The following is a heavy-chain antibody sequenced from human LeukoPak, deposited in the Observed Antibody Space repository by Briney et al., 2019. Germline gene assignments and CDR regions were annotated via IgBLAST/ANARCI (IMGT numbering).Heavy chain of an antibody. D-gene: IGHD2-2*01. Sequence: GGSLRLSCAASGLTFSAYAMRWIRQAPGKGLEWVSSIGGGGTTSYADSVKGRFTISRDLSKITVYLQMNSLRAEDTAVYYCAQDRGARYPFGMDVWGQGTTVTVSS. V-gene: IGHV3-23*01. J-gene: IGHJ6*02. CDR2: IGGGGTT. CDR3: AQDRGARYPFGMDV. CDR1: GLTFSAYA.